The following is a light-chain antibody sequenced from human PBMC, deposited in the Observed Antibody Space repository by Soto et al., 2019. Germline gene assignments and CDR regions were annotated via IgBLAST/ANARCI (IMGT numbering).Light chain of an antibody. J-gene: IGLJ1*01. CDR2: DVT. CDR3: CSYAGSYTYV. CDR1: NSDIGNYNI. Sequence: QSVLTQPASVSGSPGQSITISCTGSNSDIGNYNIVSWYQQHPEKAPQLIIYDVTKRPSGVRDRFSASKSGNTASLTISGLQAEDEADYYCCSYAGSYTYVFGTGTKVTVL. V-gene: IGLV2-11*01.